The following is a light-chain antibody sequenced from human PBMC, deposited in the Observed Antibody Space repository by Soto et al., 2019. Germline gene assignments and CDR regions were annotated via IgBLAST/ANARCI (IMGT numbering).Light chain of an antibody. V-gene: IGKV1-5*01. CDR3: QQYNDEPWT. Sequence: DLQMTQSPSTLSASVGDRVTITCRASQNIANWLAWYQQKPGKTPDLLIYDVSSLESWVPLRFSGSGSGTEFTLTISSLQTDDSATYYCQQYNDEPWTFGQGTKVEIK. J-gene: IGKJ1*01. CDR2: DVS. CDR1: QNIANW.